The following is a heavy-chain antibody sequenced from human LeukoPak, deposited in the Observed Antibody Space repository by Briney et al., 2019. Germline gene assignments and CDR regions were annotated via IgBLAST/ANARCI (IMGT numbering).Heavy chain of an antibody. D-gene: IGHD2-15*01. J-gene: IGHJ4*02. CDR3: ARTYCRGGTCYSWDY. CDR2: INYSGTT. Sequence: SETLSLTCTVSGDSISSGDYYWSWARQHPGKGLEWIGYINYSGTTYYNPALTSRVTISVDTSKNQFYLKLSCVTAADTAVYYCARTYCRGGTCYSWDYWGQGTLVTVSS. V-gene: IGHV4-31*03. CDR1: GDSISSGDYY.